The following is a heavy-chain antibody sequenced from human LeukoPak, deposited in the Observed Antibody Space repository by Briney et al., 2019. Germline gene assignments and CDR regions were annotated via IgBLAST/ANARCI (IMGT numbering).Heavy chain of an antibody. CDR3: ARDGYYDSSGYYL. J-gene: IGHJ4*02. Sequence: GGSLRLSCAASGFTFSSNGMNWVRQAPGKGLEWVSSISSSSSYIYYADSVKGRFTISRDNAKNSLYLQMNSLRAEDTAVYYCARDGYYDSSGYYLWGQGTLVTVSS. CDR2: ISSSSSYI. D-gene: IGHD3-22*01. CDR1: GFTFSSNG. V-gene: IGHV3-21*01.